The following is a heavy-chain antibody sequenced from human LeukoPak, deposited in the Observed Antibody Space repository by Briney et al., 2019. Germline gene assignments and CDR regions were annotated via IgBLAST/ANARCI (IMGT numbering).Heavy chain of an antibody. V-gene: IGHV1-69*06. CDR2: IIPIFGTA. CDR3: ARRPYCSGGSCYSGHAFDI. CDR1: GGTLSSYA. D-gene: IGHD2-15*01. Sequence: ASVKVSCKASGGTLSSYAISWVRQAPGQGLEWMGGIIPIFGTANYAQKFQGRVTITADKSTSTAYMELSSLRSEDTAVYYCARRPYCSGGSCYSGHAFDIWGQGTMVTVSS. J-gene: IGHJ3*02.